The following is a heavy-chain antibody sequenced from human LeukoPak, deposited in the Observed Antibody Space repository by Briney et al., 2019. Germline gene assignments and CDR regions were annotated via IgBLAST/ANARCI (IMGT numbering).Heavy chain of an antibody. CDR2: IYSSGST. J-gene: IGHJ4*01. CDR1: GGSISSYK. V-gene: IGHV4-4*07. CDR3: ARGIVGATAPDY. Sequence: SETLSLTCTVSGGSISSYKWSWIRQPAGKGLEWVGRIYSSGSTNYTPSLKSRVTMSVDTSKNQFSLKLSSVTAADTAVYDCARGIVGATAPDYWGQGALVIVSS. D-gene: IGHD1-26*01.